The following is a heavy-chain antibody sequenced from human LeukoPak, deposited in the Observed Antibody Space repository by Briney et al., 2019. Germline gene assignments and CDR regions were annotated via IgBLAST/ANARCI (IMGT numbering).Heavy chain of an antibody. CDR2: INHSGST. CDR1: GGSFSGYY. J-gene: IGHJ5*02. Sequence: WETLSLTCAVYGGSFSGYYWSWIRQPPGKGLEWIGEINHSGSTNYNPSLKSRVTISVDTSKNQFSLKLSSVTAADTAVYYCARGYSNRLITMIVVVIKGWFDPWGQGTLVTVSS. D-gene: IGHD3-22*01. CDR3: ARGYSNRLITMIVVVIKGWFDP. V-gene: IGHV4-34*01.